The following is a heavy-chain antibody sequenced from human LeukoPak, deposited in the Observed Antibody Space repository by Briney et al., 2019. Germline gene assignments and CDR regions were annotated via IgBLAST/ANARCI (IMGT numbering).Heavy chain of an antibody. Sequence: GGSLRLSCAASGFAFSSFSMNWVRQAPGKGLEWVSYISGSSSIRYYADSVKGRFTISRDSAKNSLYLQMNSLRAEDTAVYYCARVRDGSQDYWGQGTLVTVSS. CDR3: ARVRDGSQDY. J-gene: IGHJ4*02. V-gene: IGHV3-48*01. CDR2: ISGSSSIR. CDR1: GFAFSSFS. D-gene: IGHD5-24*01.